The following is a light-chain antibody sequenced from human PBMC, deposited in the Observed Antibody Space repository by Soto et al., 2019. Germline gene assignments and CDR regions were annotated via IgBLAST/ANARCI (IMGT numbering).Light chain of an antibody. CDR3: QQYNSYLWT. J-gene: IGKJ1*01. Sequence: DIQMNQSPSTLSGSVGDRVTITCRASQTISSWLAWYQQKPGKAPKLLIYDASSLESGVPSRFSGSGSGTEFTLTISSLQPDDFATYYCQQYNSYLWTFGQGTKVDI. CDR1: QTISSW. CDR2: DAS. V-gene: IGKV1-5*01.